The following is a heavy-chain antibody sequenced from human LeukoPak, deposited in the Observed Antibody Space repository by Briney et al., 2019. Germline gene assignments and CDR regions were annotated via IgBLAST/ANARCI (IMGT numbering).Heavy chain of an antibody. V-gene: IGHV4-61*02. Sequence: PSETLSLTCTVSGGSISSGSYYWSWIRQPAGKGLEWIGRIYTSGSTNYNPSLKSRVTISVDTSKNQFSLKLSSVTAADTAVYYCAREAGRWSTTTLLDHWGQGTLVTVSS. J-gene: IGHJ4*02. CDR2: IYTSGST. CDR3: AREAGRWSTTTLLDH. D-gene: IGHD4-23*01. CDR1: GGSISSGSYY.